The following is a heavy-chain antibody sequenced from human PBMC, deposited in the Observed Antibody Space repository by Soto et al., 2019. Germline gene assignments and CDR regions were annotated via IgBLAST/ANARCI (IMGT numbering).Heavy chain of an antibody. J-gene: IGHJ5*02. CDR1: GGSIRRRGSY. Sequence: PSETLSLTCTVSGGSIRRRGSYWSWVRQRPGEGLEWVGFIYYRGITDYNPSLKSRITISADTFRNQFSLRINSVTAADTAVYYCATSGAPEGHWFDPWGQGIRVTVSS. V-gene: IGHV4-31*03. CDR2: IYYRGIT. D-gene: IGHD4-17*01. CDR3: ATSGAPEGHWFDP.